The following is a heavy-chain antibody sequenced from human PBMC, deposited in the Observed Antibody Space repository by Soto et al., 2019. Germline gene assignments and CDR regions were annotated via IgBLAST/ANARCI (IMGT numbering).Heavy chain of an antibody. CDR1: GGPISNHY. CDR2: IYYSGST. V-gene: IGHV4-59*08. CDR3: ARLWAGYCSSTSCFNFDY. J-gene: IGHJ4*02. D-gene: IGHD2-2*01. Sequence: ASETLSLTCSVSGGPISNHYWSWIRQPPGKGLEWIGYIYYSGSTNYNPSLKSRVTISVDTSKNQFSLKLSSVTAADTAVYYCARLWAGYCSSTSCFNFDYWGQGTLVTVSS.